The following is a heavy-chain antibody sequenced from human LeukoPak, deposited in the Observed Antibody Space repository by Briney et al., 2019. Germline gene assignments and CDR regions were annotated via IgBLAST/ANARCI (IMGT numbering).Heavy chain of an antibody. D-gene: IGHD3-10*01. J-gene: IGHJ4*02. V-gene: IGHV1-2*02. CDR1: GYTFTAYF. CDR3: AIVVRYGSAFDY. Sequence: ASVKVSCKASGYTFTAYFMHWVRQAPGQGLEWMGWINPNSGATNYAQKFQGRVTLTRDTSISTAYMELSRLRSDDTAVYYCAIVVRYGSAFDYWAQRPLVTVSS. CDR2: INPNSGAT.